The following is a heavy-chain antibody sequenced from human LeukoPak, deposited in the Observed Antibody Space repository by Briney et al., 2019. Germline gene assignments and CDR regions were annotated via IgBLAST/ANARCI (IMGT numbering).Heavy chain of an antibody. CDR1: GGSISSYY. V-gene: IGHV4-59*01. Sequence: PSETLSLTCTVSGGSISSYYWSWIRQPPGKGLEWIGYIYYSGSTNYNPSLKSRVTISVDTSKNQFSLKLSSVTAADTAVYYCARDGVAVGCFDYWGQGTLVTVSS. D-gene: IGHD6-19*01. CDR2: IYYSGST. J-gene: IGHJ4*02. CDR3: ARDGVAVGCFDY.